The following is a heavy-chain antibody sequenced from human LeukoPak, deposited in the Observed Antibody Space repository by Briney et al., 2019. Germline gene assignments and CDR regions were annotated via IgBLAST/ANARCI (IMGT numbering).Heavy chain of an antibody. D-gene: IGHD5-12*01. CDR3: ARGDNSGYVY. V-gene: IGHV4-39*07. CDR2: INHSGST. Sequence: PSETLSLACTVSGGSISGSSYYWSWIRQPPGKGLEWIGEINHSGSTNYNPSLKSRVTISVDTSKNQFSLKLSSVTAADTAVYYCARGDNSGYVYWGQGTLVTVSS. J-gene: IGHJ4*02. CDR1: GGSISGSSYY.